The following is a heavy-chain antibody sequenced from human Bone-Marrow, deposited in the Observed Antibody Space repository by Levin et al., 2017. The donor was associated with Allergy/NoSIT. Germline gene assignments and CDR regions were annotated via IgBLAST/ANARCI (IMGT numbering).Heavy chain of an antibody. CDR2: IYSGGST. CDR1: GFTVNNNY. CDR3: ARNVAVTANGY. D-gene: IGHD2-21*02. Sequence: PGESLKISCAASGFTVNNNYMSWVRQAPGKGLEWVSLIYSGGSTYYADSVKGRFTISRDSSKNTLYLQMNSLRAEDTAMYYCARNVAVTANGYWGQGTLVTVSS. V-gene: IGHV3-66*01. J-gene: IGHJ4*02.